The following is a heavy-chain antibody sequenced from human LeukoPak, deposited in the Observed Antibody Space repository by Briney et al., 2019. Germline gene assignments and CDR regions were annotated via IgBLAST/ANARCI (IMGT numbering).Heavy chain of an antibody. CDR3: ARLHCRSTSCHDRGTNWFDP. CDR2: IYPGDSDT. CDR1: GYSFTSYW. V-gene: IGHV5-51*01. J-gene: IGHJ5*02. D-gene: IGHD2-2*01. Sequence: GESLKISCKGSGYSFTSYWIGWVRQMPGKGLEWMGIIYPGDSDTRYSPSFQGQVTISADKSISTAYLQWSSLKASDTAMYYCARLHCRSTSCHDRGTNWFDPWGQGTLVTVSS.